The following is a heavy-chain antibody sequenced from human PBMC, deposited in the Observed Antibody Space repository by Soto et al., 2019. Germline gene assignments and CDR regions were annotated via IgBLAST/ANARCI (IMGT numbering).Heavy chain of an antibody. V-gene: IGHV3-21*01. D-gene: IGHD2-2*02. J-gene: IGHJ6*02. CDR2: ITGNGNII. Sequence: PGGSLRLSCVASGFTFSSYTMNWVRQAPGRGLEWISSITGNGNIIYYADSLRGRLTISRDNAQNCLYLQLKSLRAEDTAVYYCARGFCSGTNCYIHCFSSLDXWGHGTTFTVS. CDR3: ARGFCSGTNCYIHCFSSLDX. CDR1: GFTFSSYT.